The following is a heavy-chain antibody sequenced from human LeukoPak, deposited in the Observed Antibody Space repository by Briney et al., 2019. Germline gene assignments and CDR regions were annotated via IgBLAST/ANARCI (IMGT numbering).Heavy chain of an antibody. CDR1: GFTFSSYG. J-gene: IGHJ4*02. D-gene: IGHD6-19*01. V-gene: IGHV3-30*02. Sequence: PGGSLRLSCAASGFTFSSYGMHWVRQAPGKGLEWVAFIRYDGSNNYYADSVKGRFTISRDNSKNTLYLQMNSLRAEDTAVYYCATHGVSDRLVPYYWGQGTLVTVSS. CDR2: IRYDGSNN. CDR3: ATHGVSDRLVPYY.